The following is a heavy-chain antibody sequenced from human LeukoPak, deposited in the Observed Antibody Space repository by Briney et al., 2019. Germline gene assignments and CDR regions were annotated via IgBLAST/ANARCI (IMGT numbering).Heavy chain of an antibody. CDR1: GYSFSTYW. CDR2: IYPGDSDT. CDR3: ATGNGYNFGSIYY. Sequence: GESLKISCKGSGYSFSTYWIGWVRQMPGKGLEWMGIIYPGDSDTRYSPSFRGQVTISADKSSSTAYLPWSRLKASDTAMYYCATGNGYNFGSIYYWGQGTLVTVSS. J-gene: IGHJ4*02. D-gene: IGHD5-24*01. V-gene: IGHV5-51*01.